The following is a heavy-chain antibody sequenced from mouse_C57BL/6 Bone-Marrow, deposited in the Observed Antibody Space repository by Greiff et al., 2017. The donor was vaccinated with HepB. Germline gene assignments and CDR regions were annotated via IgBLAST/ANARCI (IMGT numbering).Heavy chain of an antibody. D-gene: IGHD1-1*01. CDR2: ISYSGST. J-gene: IGHJ1*03. CDR1: GYSITSDY. CDR3: ARFHYYYCSSWYFDV. V-gene: IGHV3-8*01. Sequence: VQLKESGPGLAKPSQTLSLTCSVTGYSITSDYWNWIRKFPGNKLEYMGYISYSGSTYYNPSHKSRISITRDTSKNHYYLQLNSVTTEDTATYYCARFHYYYCSSWYFDVWGTGTTVTVSS.